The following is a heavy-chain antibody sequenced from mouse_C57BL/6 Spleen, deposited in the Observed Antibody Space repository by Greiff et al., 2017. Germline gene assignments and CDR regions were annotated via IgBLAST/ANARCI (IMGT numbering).Heavy chain of an antibody. CDR2: IDPETGGT. CDR1: GYTFTDYE. CDR3: TRLPSDY. J-gene: IGHJ2*01. V-gene: IGHV1-15*01. Sequence: VQLQQSGAELVRPGASVTLSCKASGYTFTDYEMHWVKQTPVHGLEWIGAIDPETGGTAYNQKFKGKAILTADKSSSPAYMALRSLTSEDSAVYYCTRLPSDYWGQGTTLTVSS.